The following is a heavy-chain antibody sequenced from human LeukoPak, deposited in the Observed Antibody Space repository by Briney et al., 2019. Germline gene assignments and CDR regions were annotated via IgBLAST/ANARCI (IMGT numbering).Heavy chain of an antibody. CDR2: IYTSGST. CDR3: ARAQLTYYYDSVFDY. J-gene: IGHJ4*02. D-gene: IGHD3-22*01. CDR1: GASISDYY. V-gene: IGHV4-4*07. Sequence: SETLSLTCTVSGASISDYYCSWVRQPAGKGLEWIGRIYTSGSTNYNPSLKSRVTISVDTSKNQFSLKLSSVTAADTAVYYCARAQLTYYYDSVFDYWGQGTLVTVSS.